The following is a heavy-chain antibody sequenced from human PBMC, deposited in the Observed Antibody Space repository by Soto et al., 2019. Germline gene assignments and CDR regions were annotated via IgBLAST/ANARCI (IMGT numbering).Heavy chain of an antibody. Sequence: EVQLVESGGGLVQPGGSLRLSCAASGFTFSSYSMNWVRQAPGKGLEWVSYISSSSSTIYYADSVKGRFTISRDNAKNSLYLQMNSLRDEDTAVYYCARRHYGDYMVNWFDPWGQGTLVTVSS. CDR1: GFTFSSYS. V-gene: IGHV3-48*02. J-gene: IGHJ5*02. CDR2: ISSSSSTI. D-gene: IGHD4-17*01. CDR3: ARRHYGDYMVNWFDP.